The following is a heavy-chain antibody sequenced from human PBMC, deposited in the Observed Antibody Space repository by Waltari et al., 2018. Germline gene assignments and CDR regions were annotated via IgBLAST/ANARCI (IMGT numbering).Heavy chain of an antibody. CDR3: ARGHGGSYYVFDY. D-gene: IGHD1-26*01. V-gene: IGHV4-59*11. CDR1: GGSFSSHF. J-gene: IGHJ4*02. CDR2: FYYSGST. Sequence: QVQLQESGPGLVKPSETLSLTCTVSGGSFSSHFWSWFRQPPGKGLEWLGYFYYSGSTDYNPSLKSRVTISVDTSKNQFSLKLSSVTAADTAVYYCARGHGGSYYVFDYWGQGTLVTVSS.